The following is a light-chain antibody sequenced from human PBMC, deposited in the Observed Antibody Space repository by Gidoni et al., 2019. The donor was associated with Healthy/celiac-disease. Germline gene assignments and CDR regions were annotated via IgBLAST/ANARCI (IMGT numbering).Light chain of an antibody. CDR3: QQYYSYHALS. CDR2: AAS. Sequence: AIRMTQSPSSLSASTGDRVTITCRASQGISSYLAWYQQKPGKAPKLLIYAASTLQSGVPSRFSGSGSGTDFTLTISCLQSEDFATYYCQQYYSYHALSVGRGTKVEIK. J-gene: IGKJ4*01. CDR1: QGISSY. V-gene: IGKV1-8*01.